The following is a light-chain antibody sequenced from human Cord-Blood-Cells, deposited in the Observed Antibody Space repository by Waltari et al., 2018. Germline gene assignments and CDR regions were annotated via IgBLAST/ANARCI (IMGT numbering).Light chain of an antibody. Sequence: QSVLTQPPSASGTPGQRVTISCSGSSSNIGSNYVYWYQQLPGTAPKLLIYRNNHRPSGVPARFSGSKSGTSASLAISGLRSEDEADYYCAAWDDSLSGHYVFGTGTKVTVL. CDR1: SSNIGSNY. J-gene: IGLJ1*01. CDR3: AAWDDSLSGHYV. CDR2: RNN. V-gene: IGLV1-47*01.